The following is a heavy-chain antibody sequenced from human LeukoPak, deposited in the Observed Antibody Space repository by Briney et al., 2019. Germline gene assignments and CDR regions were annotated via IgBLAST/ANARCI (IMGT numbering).Heavy chain of an antibody. V-gene: IGHV3-7*01. CDR1: GFAFTSYW. CDR3: TVNRVAAAGDD. J-gene: IGHJ1*01. D-gene: IGHD6-13*01. Sequence: GGSLRLSCATSGFAFTSYWMTWVRQAPGKGLEWVANIRTDGGATYYVDSVKGRLTISRDNAKHSVYLQMNSLRDEDTAVYYCTVNRVAAAGDDWGQGTLVTVSS. CDR2: IRTDGGAT.